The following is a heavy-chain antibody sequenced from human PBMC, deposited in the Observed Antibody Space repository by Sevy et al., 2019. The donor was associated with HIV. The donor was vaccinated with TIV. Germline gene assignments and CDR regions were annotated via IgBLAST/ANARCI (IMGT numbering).Heavy chain of an antibody. J-gene: IGHJ6*02. CDR2: IKRDGSER. CDR3: GRDCSSTTCLWGLDV. Sequence: GGSLRLSCAASGFTFSNYWMTWVRQAPGKGLEWVANIKRDGSERYYVASMKGRFTISRDNAKNSLYLQMNSLRADDAAVYYCGRDCSSTTCLWGLDVWGQGTTVTVSS. V-gene: IGHV3-7*01. D-gene: IGHD2-2*01. CDR1: GFTFSNYW.